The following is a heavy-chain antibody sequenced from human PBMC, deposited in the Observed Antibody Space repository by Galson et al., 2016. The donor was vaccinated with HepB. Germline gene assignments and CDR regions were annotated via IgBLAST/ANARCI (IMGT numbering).Heavy chain of an antibody. J-gene: IGHJ5*02. Sequence: SETLSLTCTVSGVSITSFYWTWIRQPPGGGLDWIGYIYHGGSGNYSPSLKSRVTMSLDTSKNQFSLRLSSVTAADTAVYYCVRQTTYSSDPTGYNGRWFDPWGHGSLVTVSS. D-gene: IGHD3-9*01. CDR3: VRQTTYSSDPTGYNGRWFDP. CDR1: GVSITSFY. CDR2: IYHGGSG. V-gene: IGHV4-59*08.